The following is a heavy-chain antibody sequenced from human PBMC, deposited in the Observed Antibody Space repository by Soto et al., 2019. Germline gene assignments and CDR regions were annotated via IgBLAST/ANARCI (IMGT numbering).Heavy chain of an antibody. D-gene: IGHD2-21*01. CDR3: TTLSDPHDAFDI. J-gene: IGHJ3*02. Sequence: PGGSLRLSCAASGFTFDDYAMHWVRQAPGKGLEWVGRIKSKTDGGTTDYAAPVKGRFTISRDDSKNTLYLQMNSLKTEDTAVYYCTTLSDPHDAFDIWGQGTMVTVSS. CDR1: GFTFDDYA. V-gene: IGHV3-15*01. CDR2: IKSKTDGGTT.